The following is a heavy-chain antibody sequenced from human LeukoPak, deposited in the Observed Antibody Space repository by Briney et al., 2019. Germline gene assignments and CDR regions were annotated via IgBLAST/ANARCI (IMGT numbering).Heavy chain of an antibody. V-gene: IGHV4-34*01. CDR1: SGSFSDYY. D-gene: IGHD5-18*01. J-gene: IGHJ6*03. CDR2: INPSGST. Sequence: KTSETLSLTCAVYSGSFSDYYWSWIRQPPGKGLEWIGEINPSGSTNYSPSLKSRVTISVDTSKNQFSLKLSSVAAADMAVYFCARVAYRYVINDWSRTGLGAYPTKYYYHMDVWDKGTTVTVSS. CDR3: ARVAYRYVINDWSRTGLGAYPTKYYYHMDV.